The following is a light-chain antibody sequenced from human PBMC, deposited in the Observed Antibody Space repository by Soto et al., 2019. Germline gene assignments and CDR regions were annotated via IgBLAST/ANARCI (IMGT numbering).Light chain of an antibody. CDR2: PAS. V-gene: IGKV1-5*01. Sequence: IQMTQSTSTLSASVGDRVTITCRASQNIDAWLAWYQQKPGTAPKLLIYPASTLESGVPSRFSGSGSGTEFTLTISSLQPDDFATYYCQQYNSFSLTFGGGTKVDIK. CDR1: QNIDAW. CDR3: QQYNSFSLT. J-gene: IGKJ4*01.